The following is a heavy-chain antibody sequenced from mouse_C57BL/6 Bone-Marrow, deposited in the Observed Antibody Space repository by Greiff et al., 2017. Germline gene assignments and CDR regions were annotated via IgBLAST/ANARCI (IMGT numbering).Heavy chain of an antibody. V-gene: IGHV1-50*01. CDR1: GYTFTSYW. CDR2: IDPSDSYT. D-gene: IGHD2-3*01. CDR3: ARAGYYAWFAY. Sequence: QVQLQQPGAELVKPGASVKLSCKASGYTFTSYWMQWVKQRPGQGLEWIGEIDPSDSYTNYNQKFKGKATLTVDTSSSTASMQLSSLTSEDSAVYYCARAGYYAWFAYWGQGTLVTVSA. J-gene: IGHJ3*01.